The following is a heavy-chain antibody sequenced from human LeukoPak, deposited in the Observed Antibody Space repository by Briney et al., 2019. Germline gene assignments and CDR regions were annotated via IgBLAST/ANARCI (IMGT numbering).Heavy chain of an antibody. D-gene: IGHD3-10*01. J-gene: IGHJ5*02. CDR2: IYHSGST. V-gene: IGHV4-30-2*01. CDR3: ARASTERFGDLRAWFDP. CDR1: GGSISSGGYS. Sequence: SQTLSLTCAVSGGSISSGGYSWSWIRQPPGKGLEWIGYIYHSGSTYYNPSLKSRVTISVDRSKNQFSLKLSSVTAADTAVYYCARASTERFGDLRAWFDPWGQGTLVTVSS.